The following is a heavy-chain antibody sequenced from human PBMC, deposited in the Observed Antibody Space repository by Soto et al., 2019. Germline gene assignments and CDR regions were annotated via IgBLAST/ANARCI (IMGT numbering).Heavy chain of an antibody. CDR1: GYTFTSYD. CDR3: ARDPTGTNWFDP. Sequence: ASVKVSCKASGYTFTSYDINWVRQATGQGLEWMGWMNPNSGNTGYAQKFQGRVTMTRNTSISTAYMELSSLRSEDTAVYHCARDPTGTNWFDPWGQGTLVTVSS. J-gene: IGHJ5*02. D-gene: IGHD1-1*01. CDR2: MNPNSGNT. V-gene: IGHV1-8*01.